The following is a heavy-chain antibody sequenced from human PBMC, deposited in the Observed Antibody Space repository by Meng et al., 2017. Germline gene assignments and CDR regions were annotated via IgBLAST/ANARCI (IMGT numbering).Heavy chain of an antibody. J-gene: IGHJ3*02. CDR2: ISAYNGNT. Sequence: GGSLRLSCKASGYTFTSYGISWVRQAPGQGLEWMGWISAYNGNTNYAQKLQGRVTMTTDTSTSTAYLELRSLRSDDTAVYYCARDPYSGSHYERVRAFDIWGQGTMVTVSS. D-gene: IGHD1-26*01. CDR3: ARDPYSGSHYERVRAFDI. V-gene: IGHV1-18*01. CDR1: GYTFTSYG.